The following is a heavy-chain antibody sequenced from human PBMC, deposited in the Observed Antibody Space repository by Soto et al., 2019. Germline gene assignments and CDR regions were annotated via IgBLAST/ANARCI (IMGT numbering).Heavy chain of an antibody. Sequence: SSETLSLTCAVSGDSAANGYVSWMWMRQPPGKGLEWIGYIYRFGATYLNPSLQSRLTISVDRSKNQFYLNLTSVTAADTAVYFCASGRTQYYFDLWGQGNLVTVSS. CDR2: IYRFGAT. D-gene: IGHD1-26*01. V-gene: IGHV4-30-2*01. J-gene: IGHJ4*02. CDR1: GDSAANGYVS. CDR3: ASGRTQYYFDL.